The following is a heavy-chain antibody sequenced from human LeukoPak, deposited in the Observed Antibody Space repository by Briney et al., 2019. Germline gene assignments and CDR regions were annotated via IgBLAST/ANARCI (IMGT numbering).Heavy chain of an antibody. CDR3: AKVRAPRQYYFDY. CDR1: GFTFCSDV. D-gene: IGHD1-26*01. V-gene: IGHV3-23*01. CDR2: ISGSGGRT. J-gene: IGHJ4*02. Sequence: GSLRLSCAASGFTFCSDVISWVRPAPGKGLEWVSAISGSGGRTYYADSVKGRFTISRDNSKNTLYLQMNSLRAEDTAVYYCAKVRAPRQYYFDYWGQGTLVTVSS.